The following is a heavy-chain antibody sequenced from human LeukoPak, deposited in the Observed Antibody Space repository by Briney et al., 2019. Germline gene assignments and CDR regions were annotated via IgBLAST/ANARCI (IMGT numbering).Heavy chain of an antibody. V-gene: IGHV1-24*01. Sequence: ASVKVSCKVSGYTLTDLSMHWVRQAPGKGLEWVGGFDPEDGETIHAQKFQGRVTMTEDTSTDTAYMEPSSLRSEDTAVYYCATSANLYTAMVYFDYWGQGTLVTVSS. CDR1: GYTLTDLS. CDR2: FDPEDGET. CDR3: ATSANLYTAMVYFDY. D-gene: IGHD5-18*01. J-gene: IGHJ4*02.